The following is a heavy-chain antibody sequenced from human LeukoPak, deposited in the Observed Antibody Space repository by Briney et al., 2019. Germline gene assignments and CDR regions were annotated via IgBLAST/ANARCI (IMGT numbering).Heavy chain of an antibody. CDR3: ARRSYYYGSGSYFAFDI. Sequence: GASVKVSCKASGYTFTSYDINWVRQATGQGLEWMGWMNPNSGNTGYAQKFQGRVTMTRNTSISTAYMELSSLRSEDTAVYYCARRSYYYGSGSYFAFDIWGQGTMVTVSS. J-gene: IGHJ3*02. V-gene: IGHV1-8*01. CDR2: MNPNSGNT. CDR1: GYTFTSYD. D-gene: IGHD3-10*01.